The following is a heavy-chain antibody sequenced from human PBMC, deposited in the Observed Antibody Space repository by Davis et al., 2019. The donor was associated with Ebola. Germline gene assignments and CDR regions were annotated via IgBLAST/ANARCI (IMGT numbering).Heavy chain of an antibody. CDR1: GYTFTGNY. CDR3: ARGSTVAGTWVYYYYGMDV. V-gene: IGHV1-2*06. Sequence: AASVKVSCKASGYTFTGNYIQWVRQAPGQGLEWMGRINPNSGGTNYAQKFQGRVTMSRDTSTSTAYMEMSRLRSDDTAVYFCARGSTVAGTWVYYYYGMDVWGKGTTVTVSS. J-gene: IGHJ6*04. D-gene: IGHD6-19*01. CDR2: INPNSGGT.